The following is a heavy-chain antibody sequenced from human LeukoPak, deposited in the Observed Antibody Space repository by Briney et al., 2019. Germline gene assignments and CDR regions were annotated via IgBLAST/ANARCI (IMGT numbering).Heavy chain of an antibody. CDR2: INSDGSWT. D-gene: IGHD3-16*01. V-gene: IGHV3-74*01. CDR3: ARGGGLDV. J-gene: IGHJ6*02. Sequence: PGGSLRLSCAASGNYWMHWVRQVPGKGLVWVSHINSDGSWTSYADSVKGRFTISKDNAKNTVYLQMNSLRAEDTAVYFCARGGGLDVWGQGATVTVSS. CDR1: GNYW.